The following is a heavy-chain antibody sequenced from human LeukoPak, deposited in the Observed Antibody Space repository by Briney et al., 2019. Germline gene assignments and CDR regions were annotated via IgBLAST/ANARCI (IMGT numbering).Heavy chain of an antibody. V-gene: IGHV4-34*01. J-gene: IGHJ6*02. D-gene: IGHD3-3*01. Sequence: SETLSLTCAVYGGSFSGYYWSWIRQPPGKGLEWIGEINHSGSTNYNPSLKSRVTISVDTSKNQFSLRLSSVTAADTAVYYCARAPHYDFWSGYYRDPYYYGMDVWGQGTTVTVSS. CDR2: INHSGST. CDR1: GGSFSGYY. CDR3: ARAPHYDFWSGYYRDPYYYGMDV.